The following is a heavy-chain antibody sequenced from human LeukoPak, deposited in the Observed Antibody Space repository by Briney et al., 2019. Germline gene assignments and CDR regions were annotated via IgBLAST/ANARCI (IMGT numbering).Heavy chain of an antibody. J-gene: IGHJ4*02. CDR1: GFTFSNYA. V-gene: IGHV3-23*01. Sequence: GGSLRLSCEASGFTFSNYAMSWVRQAPGKGLEWVSTITSSGSSTYGADSVRGRLTISRDNSKNTLYLQMNSLRAEDTAVYYCAKDPTITMIAVVINYFDYWGQGTLVTVSS. CDR2: ITSSGSST. CDR3: AKDPTITMIAVVINYFDY. D-gene: IGHD3-22*01.